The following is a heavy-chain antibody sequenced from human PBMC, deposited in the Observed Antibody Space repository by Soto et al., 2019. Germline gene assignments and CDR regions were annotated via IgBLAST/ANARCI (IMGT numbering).Heavy chain of an antibody. Sequence: PSETLSLTCTVSGGSISSYYWSWIRQPPGKGLEWIGYIYYSGSTNYNPSLKSRVTISVDTSKNQFSLKLSSVTAADTAVYYCARERPDGARLDPWGQGTLVTVPS. V-gene: IGHV4-59*12. CDR2: IYYSGST. D-gene: IGHD6-6*01. CDR3: ARERPDGARLDP. J-gene: IGHJ5*02. CDR1: GGSISSYY.